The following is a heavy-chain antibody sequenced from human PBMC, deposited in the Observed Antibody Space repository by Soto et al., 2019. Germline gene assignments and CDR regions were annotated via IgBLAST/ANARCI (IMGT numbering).Heavy chain of an antibody. V-gene: IGHV4-34*01. D-gene: IGHD1-26*01. Sequence: SETLSLTCAVYGGSFSGYYWSWIRQPPGKGLEWIGGINHSGSTNYNPSLKSRVTISVDTSKNQFSLKLSSVTAADTAVYYCARVAGATNSEKEYYFDYWGQGTLVTGSS. CDR2: INHSGST. CDR3: ARVAGATNSEKEYYFDY. J-gene: IGHJ4*02. CDR1: GGSFSGYY.